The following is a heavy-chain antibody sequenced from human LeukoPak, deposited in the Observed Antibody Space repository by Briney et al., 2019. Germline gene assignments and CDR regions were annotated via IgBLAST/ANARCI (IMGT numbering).Heavy chain of an antibody. CDR2: FDPEDGET. Sequence: ASVKVSCKVSGYTLTELSMHWVRQAPGKGLEWMGGFDPEDGETIYAQKFQGRVTMTEDTSTDTAYMELSSLRSEDTAVYYCATDPFYYGSGSGAWNWFNPWGQGTLVTVSS. D-gene: IGHD3-10*01. J-gene: IGHJ5*02. CDR3: ATDPFYYGSGSGAWNWFNP. V-gene: IGHV1-24*01. CDR1: GYTLTELS.